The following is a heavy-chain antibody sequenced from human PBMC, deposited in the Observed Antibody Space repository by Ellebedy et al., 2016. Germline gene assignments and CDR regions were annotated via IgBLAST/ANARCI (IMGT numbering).Heavy chain of an antibody. CDR2: IYSNGNT. V-gene: IGHV4-59*01. J-gene: IGHJ4*02. Sequence: SETLSLTXTVSGGSITSYYWSWVRQSPGKGLEWIGYIYSNGNTNYNPSLKSRVTISVDTPKNQFSLKLRSVTAADTAVFYCATGVWGGSGWYYYFDYWGQGTLVTVSS. CDR1: GGSITSYY. D-gene: IGHD6-19*01. CDR3: ATGVWGGSGWYYYFDY.